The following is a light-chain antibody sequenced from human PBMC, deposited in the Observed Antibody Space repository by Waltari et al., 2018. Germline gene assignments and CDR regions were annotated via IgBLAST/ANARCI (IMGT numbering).Light chain of an antibody. CDR1: QSIGIE. Sequence: EIVLTQSPATLSLSPGERVPLSCRASQSIGIELAWYQQRPGQAPRLLISDASYRATGIPARFSGSGSGTDFTLTISNLEPEDIATYYCQQRSRWPLTFGGGTKVEFK. J-gene: IGKJ4*01. CDR2: DAS. CDR3: QQRSRWPLT. V-gene: IGKV3-11*01.